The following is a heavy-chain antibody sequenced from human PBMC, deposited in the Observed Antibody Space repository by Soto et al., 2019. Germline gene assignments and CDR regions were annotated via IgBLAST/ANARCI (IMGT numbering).Heavy chain of an antibody. CDR3: ARGPGPTWFDP. CDR1: GGSISSYD. Sequence: SETLSLTCTVSGGSISSYDWSWIRQPPGKGLEWMGYIYYSGSTNYNAYLKSLVTISLDTSKNQFSLKLSSVTAADTAGYYCARGPGPTWFDPWGQGTLVTVSS. CDR2: IYYSGST. J-gene: IGHJ5*02. V-gene: IGHV4-59*01.